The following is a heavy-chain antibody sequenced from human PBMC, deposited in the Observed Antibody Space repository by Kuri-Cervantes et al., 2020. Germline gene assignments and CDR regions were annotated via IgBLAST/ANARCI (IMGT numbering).Heavy chain of an antibody. CDR1: VYTFPSYY. CDR2: INPSGCST. V-gene: IGHV1-46*01. CDR3: ARDLDYCGRSGLHRADYYYGMDV. J-gene: IGHJ6*02. D-gene: IGHD3-22*01. Sequence: AAVTVSCKASVYTFPSYYIHWVRQAPGQGLGWMGLINPSGCSTSYVQKFQGRVTMTRDTSTSTVYMELSRLRSEDRAVYFCARDLDYCGRSGLHRADYYYGMDVWGQGTTVTVSS.